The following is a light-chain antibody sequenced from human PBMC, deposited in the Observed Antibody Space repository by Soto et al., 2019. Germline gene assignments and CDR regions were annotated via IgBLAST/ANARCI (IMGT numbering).Light chain of an antibody. J-gene: IGKJ2*01. V-gene: IGKV2-28*01. CDR2: LGS. CDR3: IPTLQSPYS. Sequence: DLVMTQSPLSLPVTPGEPASISCRSSQSLRHHNGYYYLDWYLQKPGQSPQVLIYLGSNRASGVPASVSVSGSGTVFTLKISRVESVDVVVYYSIPTLQSPYSFGQGTNLEIK. CDR1: QSLRHHNGYYY.